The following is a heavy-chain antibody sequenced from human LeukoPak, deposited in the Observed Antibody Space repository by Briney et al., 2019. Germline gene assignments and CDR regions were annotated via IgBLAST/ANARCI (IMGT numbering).Heavy chain of an antibody. CDR2: ISAYNGNT. J-gene: IGHJ6*02. Sequence: ASATLSCTASGYTFTSYGISWVRHAPAQGLEWMGWISAYNGNTNYAQKVEGRVTMTTDTSTSTAYMELRSLRSDDTAVYYCARGMYYYDSSGYYRQGYYYYGMDVWGQGTTVTVSS. V-gene: IGHV1-18*01. D-gene: IGHD3-22*01. CDR3: ARGMYYYDSSGYYRQGYYYYGMDV. CDR1: GYTFTSYG.